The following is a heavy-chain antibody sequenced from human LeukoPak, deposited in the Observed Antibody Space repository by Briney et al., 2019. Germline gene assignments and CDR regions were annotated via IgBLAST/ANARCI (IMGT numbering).Heavy chain of an antibody. V-gene: IGHV3-13*01. CDR1: GFTFSSYD. CDR3: ARDFHYGMDV. Sequence: PGGSLRLSCAAFGFTFSSYDMHWVRQVTGKGLEWVSAIGTAGDTYYPGSVKGRFTISRENAKNSLYLQMNSLRAGDTAVYYCARDFHYGMDVWGQGTTVTVSS. CDR2: IGTAGDT. J-gene: IGHJ6*02.